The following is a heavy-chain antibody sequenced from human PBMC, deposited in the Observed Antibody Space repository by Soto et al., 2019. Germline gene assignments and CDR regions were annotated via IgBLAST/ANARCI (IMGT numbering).Heavy chain of an antibody. CDR2: ISFDGDKK. J-gene: IGHJ6*02. CDR1: GFTFKNYA. Sequence: QAQLVESGGGVVQPGRSLRLSCAASGFTFKNYALHWVRQAPGKGLEWVAVISFDGDKKYYADSVKGRFTISRDNLKNTLYLQMNNLRVEDAALYFCAREDDYNYRYFNYGLDVWGQGTTVTVSS. CDR3: AREDDYNYRYFNYGLDV. D-gene: IGHD5-12*01. V-gene: IGHV3-30-3*01.